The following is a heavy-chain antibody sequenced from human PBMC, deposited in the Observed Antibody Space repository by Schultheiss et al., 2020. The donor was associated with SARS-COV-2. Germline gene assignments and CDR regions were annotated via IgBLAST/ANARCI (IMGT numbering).Heavy chain of an antibody. CDR2: IYHSGST. D-gene: IGHD3-3*01. V-gene: IGHV4-59*01. CDR1: GGSITNSY. CDR3: ARDNDFWSGYSKYNWFDP. J-gene: IGHJ5*02. Sequence: SETLSLTCSVSGGSITNSYWSWIRQPPGKGLEWIGSIYHSGSTNYNPSLKSRVTISVDTSKNQFSLKLSSVTAADTAVYYCARDNDFWSGYSKYNWFDPWGQGTLVTVSS.